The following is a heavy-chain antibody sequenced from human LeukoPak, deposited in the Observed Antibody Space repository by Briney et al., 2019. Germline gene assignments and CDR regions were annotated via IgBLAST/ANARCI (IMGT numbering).Heavy chain of an antibody. V-gene: IGHV3-23*01. CDR3: ARGSPGGDFLPFDS. CDR1: GFTFATYA. D-gene: IGHD4-17*01. CDR2: ISAGGTST. J-gene: IGHJ4*02. Sequence: GGSLRLSCAASGFTFATYAMSWVRRAPGKGLQWVAAISAGGTSTYYADSVKGQFTISRDNSKNTIYLQMNSPRVEDTAMYYCARGSPGGDFLPFDSWGQGILVTVSS.